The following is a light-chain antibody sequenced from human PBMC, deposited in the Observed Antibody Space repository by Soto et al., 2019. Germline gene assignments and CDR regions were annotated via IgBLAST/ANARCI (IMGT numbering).Light chain of an antibody. J-gene: IGKJ4*01. V-gene: IGKV1-33*01. CDR2: DAS. Sequence: DIQMTQSPYSLYASVGDRVTITCQASQDISNYLNWYQQKPGKAPKLLIYDASNLETGVPSRFSGSVSGTDFTFTISGLQPEDTATYYCQQYENPLLTFGGGTKVEIK. CDR3: QQYENPLLT. CDR1: QDISNY.